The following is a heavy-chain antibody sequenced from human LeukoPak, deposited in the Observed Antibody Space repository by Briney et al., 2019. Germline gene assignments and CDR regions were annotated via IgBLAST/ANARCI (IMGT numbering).Heavy chain of an antibody. J-gene: IGHJ6*03. Sequence: SVKVSCKASGFTFTSSAVQWVRQARGQRLEWIGWIVVGSGNTNYAQKFQERVTITRDMSTSTAYMELSSLRSEDTAVYYCARLAARPWGYYYYYYMDVWGKGTTVTVSS. CDR3: ARLAARPWGYYYYYYMDV. CDR2: IVVGSGNT. V-gene: IGHV1-58*01. CDR1: GFTFTSSA. D-gene: IGHD6-6*01.